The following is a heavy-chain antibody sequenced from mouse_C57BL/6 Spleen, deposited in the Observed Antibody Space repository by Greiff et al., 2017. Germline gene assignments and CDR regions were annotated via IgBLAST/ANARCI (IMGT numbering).Heavy chain of an antibody. Sequence: VQLQQPGAELVKPGASVKLSCKASGYTFTSYWMQWVKQRPGQGLEWIGEIDPSDSYTNYNQKFKGKATLTVDTSSSTAYMQLSSLTSEDSAVYYCARYWGKRVFAYWGQGTLVTVSA. V-gene: IGHV1-50*01. CDR2: IDPSDSYT. J-gene: IGHJ3*01. CDR1: GYTFTSYW. CDR3: ARYWGKRVFAY.